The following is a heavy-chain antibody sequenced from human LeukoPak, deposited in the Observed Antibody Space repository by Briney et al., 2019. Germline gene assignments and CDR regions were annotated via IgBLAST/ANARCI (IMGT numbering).Heavy chain of an antibody. V-gene: IGHV3-23*01. CDR3: TTRGGSFSIFDY. CDR1: GFTFSSYA. J-gene: IGHJ4*02. CDR2: ISGSGGST. Sequence: GGSLRLSCAASGFTFSSYAMSWVRQAPGKGLEWVSTISGSGGSTYYADSVKGRFTISRDNSKNTLYLQMNSLKTEDTAVYYCTTRGGSFSIFDYWGQGTLVTVSS. D-gene: IGHD1-26*01.